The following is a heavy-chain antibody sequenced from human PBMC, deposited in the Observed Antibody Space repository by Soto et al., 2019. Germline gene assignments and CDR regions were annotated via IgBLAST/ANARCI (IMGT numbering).Heavy chain of an antibody. V-gene: IGHV3-7*01. CDR1: GFTFSSYW. D-gene: IGHD4-17*01. CDR3: ARDDYGDYVAGFDY. J-gene: IGHJ4*02. CDR2: IKQDGSEK. Sequence: GGSLRLSCAASGFTFSSYWMSWVRQAPGKGLEWVANIKQDGSEKYYVDSVKGRFTISRDNAKNSLYLQMNSLRAEDTAVYYCARDDYGDYVAGFDYWGQGTLVTVSS.